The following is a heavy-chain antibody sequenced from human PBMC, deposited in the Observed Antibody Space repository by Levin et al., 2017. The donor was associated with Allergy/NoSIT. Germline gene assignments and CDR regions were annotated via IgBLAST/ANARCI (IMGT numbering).Heavy chain of an antibody. J-gene: IGHJ4*02. D-gene: IGHD3-9*01. Sequence: GGSLRLSCAASGFTVSSNYMSWVRQAPGKGLEWVSVIYSGGSTYYADSVKGRFTISRDNSKNTLYLQMNSLRAEDTAVYYCARLLTRGRQKGGAQFDYWGQGTLVTVSS. CDR2: IYSGGST. V-gene: IGHV3-53*01. CDR3: ARLLTRGRQKGGAQFDY. CDR1: GFTVSSNY.